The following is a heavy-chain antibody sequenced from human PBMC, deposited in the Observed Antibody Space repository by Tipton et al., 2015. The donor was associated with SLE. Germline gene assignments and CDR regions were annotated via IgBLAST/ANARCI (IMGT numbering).Heavy chain of an antibody. CDR1: GDSVSSGNYY. Sequence: LRLSCTVSGDSVSSGNYYWHWVRQPAGKGLEWIGRFYTRGSTTYNPSLKSRVTIAVDTSTQFSLRLTSVTAADTAVYYCARSDVLREQPLDYWGRGTLVTVSS. CDR3: ARSDVLREQPLDY. CDR2: FYTRGST. J-gene: IGHJ4*02. V-gene: IGHV4-61*02. D-gene: IGHD1-26*01.